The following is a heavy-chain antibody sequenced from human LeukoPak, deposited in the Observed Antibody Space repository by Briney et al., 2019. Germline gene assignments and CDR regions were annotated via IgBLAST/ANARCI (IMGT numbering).Heavy chain of an antibody. CDR2: IYFGGST. V-gene: IGHV4-59*08. CDR3: ARQTDGYSHFDY. CDR1: GGSVSSYC. J-gene: IGHJ4*02. D-gene: IGHD5-18*01. Sequence: SETLSLTCSVSGGSVSSYCWSWIRQPPGKGLEWVGYIYFGGSTSYNPSLESRVTISVDTSKNQFSLKLSSVTASDTAVYYCARQTDGYSHFDYWGQGTLVTVSS.